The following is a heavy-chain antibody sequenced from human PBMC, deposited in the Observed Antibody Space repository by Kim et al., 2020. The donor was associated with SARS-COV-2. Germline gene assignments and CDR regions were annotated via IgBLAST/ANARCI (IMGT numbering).Heavy chain of an antibody. Sequence: GGSLRLSCAASGFTFTNYLMTWVRQAPGKGLEWVASIKQDGSAKDYVDSVKGRFTISRDNAKNSLYLQMRSLRAEDTAVYYCARWLDSSGWGIDYWGQGALVTVSS. D-gene: IGHD6-19*01. CDR1: GFTFTNYL. CDR2: IKQDGSAK. CDR3: ARWLDSSGWGIDY. J-gene: IGHJ4*02. V-gene: IGHV3-7*01.